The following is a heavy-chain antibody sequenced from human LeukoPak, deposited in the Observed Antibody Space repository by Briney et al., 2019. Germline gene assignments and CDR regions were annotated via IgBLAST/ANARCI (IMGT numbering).Heavy chain of an antibody. D-gene: IGHD3-10*01. CDR1: GGSISSYY. CDR2: IYNGGII. Sequence: SETLSLTCTVSGGSISSYYWSWIRQPPGKGLEWIGRIYNGGIITYNPSLKSRVTMSIDTSNNQFSLRLRFVTAADTAVYYCARDSGTTGEVKFDPWGQGTLVTVSS. CDR3: ARDSGTTGEVKFDP. V-gene: IGHV4-4*07. J-gene: IGHJ5*02.